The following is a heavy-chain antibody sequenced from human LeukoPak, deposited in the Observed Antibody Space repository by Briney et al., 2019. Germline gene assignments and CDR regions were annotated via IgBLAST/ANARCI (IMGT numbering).Heavy chain of an antibody. CDR1: GFKFDDYG. V-gene: IGHV3-20*04. CDR2: INWNGDSR. Sequence: GGSLRLSCTASGFKFDDYGMTWVRQAPGKGLEWVSDINWNGDSRGYAHSVRGRFTIYRDNSKNSLYLQMNSLRAEDTAIYYCVRDYVWGTSESDYWGQGILVTVSS. CDR3: VRDYVWGTSESDY. J-gene: IGHJ4*02. D-gene: IGHD3-16*01.